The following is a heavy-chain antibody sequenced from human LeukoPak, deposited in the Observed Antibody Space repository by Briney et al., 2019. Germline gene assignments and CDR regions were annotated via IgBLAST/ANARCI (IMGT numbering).Heavy chain of an antibody. V-gene: IGHV3-48*03. CDR3: ARDFGRWYFDY. J-gene: IGHJ4*02. D-gene: IGHD4-23*01. CDR2: IRSSGSTI. Sequence: GWSLRLSCAASGFAFSSYEMIWVRQAPGKGLEWVSYIRSSGSTIYYADSVKGRFTISRDNAKNSLYLQMNSLRAEDTAVYYCARDFGRWYFDYWGQGTLVTVSS. CDR1: GFAFSSYE.